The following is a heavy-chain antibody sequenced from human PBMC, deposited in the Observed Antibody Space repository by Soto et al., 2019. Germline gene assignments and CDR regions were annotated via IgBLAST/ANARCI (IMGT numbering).Heavy chain of an antibody. D-gene: IGHD1-1*01. Sequence: QVHLVQSGAEVKKPGASVKVSCKGSGYGFTTYGITWVRQAPGQGLEWMAWISAHNGNTNYAQKLQGRVTVTTDTSTSTAYMELRSLRSDDTAVYYCARGRYGDYWGQGALVPVSS. CDR1: GYGFTTYG. CDR3: ARGRYGDY. V-gene: IGHV1-18*01. J-gene: IGHJ4*02. CDR2: ISAHNGNT.